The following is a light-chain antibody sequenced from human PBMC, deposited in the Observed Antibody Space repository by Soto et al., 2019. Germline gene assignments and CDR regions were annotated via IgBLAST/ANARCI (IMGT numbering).Light chain of an antibody. CDR1: QSISSW. CDR2: KAS. V-gene: IGKV1-5*03. Sequence: DIQMTQSPSTLSASVGDRVTITCRASQSISSWLAWYQQKPGKAPKFLIYKASNLETGVPSRFSGSGSGTQFTLTISSLQPDDFATYYCQQYNSYPITLGQGTRLEIK. CDR3: QQYNSYPIT. J-gene: IGKJ5*01.